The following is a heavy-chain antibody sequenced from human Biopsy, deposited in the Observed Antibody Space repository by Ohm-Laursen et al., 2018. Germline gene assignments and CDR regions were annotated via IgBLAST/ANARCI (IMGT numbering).Heavy chain of an antibody. V-gene: IGHV4-61*01. CDR3: ARGMRSSGWPYFDS. CDR2: IYDRGSTA. CDR1: GDSVSSGSFY. D-gene: IGHD6-19*01. Sequence: GTLSLTCTVSGDSVSSGSFYWTWIRQPPGQGLEYIGYIYDRGSTANYNPSLESRVTMSVDMPKNQFSLKLSSVTAADAAIYYCARGMRSSGWPYFDSWGQGALVTVSS. J-gene: IGHJ4*02.